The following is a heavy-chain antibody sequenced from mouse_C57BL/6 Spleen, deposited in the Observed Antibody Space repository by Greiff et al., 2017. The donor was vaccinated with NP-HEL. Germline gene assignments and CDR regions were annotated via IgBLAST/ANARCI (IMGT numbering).Heavy chain of an antibody. CDR1: GYTFTNYW. J-gene: IGHJ1*03. Sequence: QVQLKESGAELVRPGTSVKMSCKASGYTFTNYWIGWAKQRPGHGLEWIGDIYPGGGYTNYNEKFKGKATLTADKSSSTAYMQFSSLTSEDSAIYYCARSGNYSNWDWYFDVWGTGTTVTVSS. CDR2: IYPGGGYT. CDR3: ARSGNYSNWDWYFDV. V-gene: IGHV1-63*01. D-gene: IGHD2-5*01.